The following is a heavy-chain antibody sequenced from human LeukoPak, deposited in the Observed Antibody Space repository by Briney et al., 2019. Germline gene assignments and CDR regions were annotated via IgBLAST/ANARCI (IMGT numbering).Heavy chain of an antibody. CDR1: GFTFSSYG. CDR3: AKDRATMAKKTLFYYYYYGMDV. D-gene: IGHD5-12*01. Sequence: GGSLGLSCAASGFTFSSYGMHWVRQAPGKGLEWVAVISYDGSNKYYADSVKGRFTISRDNSKNTLYLQMNSLRAEDTAVYYCAKDRATMAKKTLFYYYYYGMDVWGQGTTVTVSS. CDR2: ISYDGSNK. J-gene: IGHJ6*02. V-gene: IGHV3-30*18.